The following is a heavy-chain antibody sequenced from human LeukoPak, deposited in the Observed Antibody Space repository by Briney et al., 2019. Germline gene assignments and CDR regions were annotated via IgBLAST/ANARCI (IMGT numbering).Heavy chain of an antibody. J-gene: IGHJ4*02. CDR2: INSNGGGT. D-gene: IGHD1-26*01. CDR1: GFTSSTYT. V-gene: IGHV3-64D*09. CDR3: VRTIVGATFDY. Sequence: GGSLRLSCSASGFTSSTYTMNWVRQAPGKGLDYVSAINSNGGGTYYADSVKGRFTISRDNSKNTLYLQMSSLRAEDTAVYYCVRTIVGATFDYWGQGTLVTVSS.